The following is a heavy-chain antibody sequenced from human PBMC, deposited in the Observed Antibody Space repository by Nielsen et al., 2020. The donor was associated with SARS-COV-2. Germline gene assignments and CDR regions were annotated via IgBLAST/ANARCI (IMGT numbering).Heavy chain of an antibody. CDR1: GFTFSGSA. V-gene: IGHV3-73*01. J-gene: IGHJ4*02. CDR2: IRSKANSYAT. D-gene: IGHD6-13*01. Sequence: GESLKISCAASGFTFSGSAMHWVRQASGKGLEWVGRIRSKANSYATAYAASVKGRFTISRDDSKNTAYLQMNSLKTEVTAVYYCTIGGYSSSWYAHEWGQGTLVTVSS. CDR3: TIGGYSSSWYAHE.